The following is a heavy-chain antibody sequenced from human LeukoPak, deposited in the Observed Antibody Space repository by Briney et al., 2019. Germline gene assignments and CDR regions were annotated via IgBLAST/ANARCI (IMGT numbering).Heavy chain of an antibody. CDR3: AREVWRYYFDY. D-gene: IGHD3-3*01. CDR2: IFNTGST. CDR1: GDSIGRGSYY. J-gene: IGHJ4*02. Sequence: SETLSLTCAVSGDSIGRGSYYWGWIRQPAGKAPEWIGRIFNTGSTSYNPSLKSRVTISVDTSKNQFSLNLRSVTAADTAVYYCAREVWRYYFDYWGQGTLVTVSS. V-gene: IGHV4-61*02.